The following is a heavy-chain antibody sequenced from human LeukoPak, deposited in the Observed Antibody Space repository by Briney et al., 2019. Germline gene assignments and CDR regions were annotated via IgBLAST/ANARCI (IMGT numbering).Heavy chain of an antibody. V-gene: IGHV5-10-1*01. D-gene: IGHD6-13*01. J-gene: IGHJ4*02. CDR2: IDPSDSKI. CDR3: AAGIDH. Sequence: GESLRISCKGSGDYFTSYWISWVRQMPGKGPEWMGRIDPSDSKINYSPSFQGHVTISADKSIGTAYLQWSSLKASDTAMYYCAAGIDHWGQGTLVTVSS. CDR1: GDYFTSYW.